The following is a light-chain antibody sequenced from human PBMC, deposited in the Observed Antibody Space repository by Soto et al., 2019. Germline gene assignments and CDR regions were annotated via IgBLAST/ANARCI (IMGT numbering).Light chain of an antibody. Sequence: EIVVTQSPATLSVSPGERATLSCRASQSVSSNLAWYMQKPGQAPRLLIYGASTRATGIPARFSGSGSGTEFTLTISSLQSEDFAVYYCQQYNNWPLTFVGGTKIEIK. CDR1: QSVSSN. V-gene: IGKV3-15*01. CDR3: QQYNNWPLT. J-gene: IGKJ4*01. CDR2: GAS.